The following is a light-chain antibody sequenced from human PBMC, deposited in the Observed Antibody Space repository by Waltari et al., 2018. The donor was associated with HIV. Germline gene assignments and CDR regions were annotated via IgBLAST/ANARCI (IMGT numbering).Light chain of an antibody. Sequence: DVVLTQSPVHLPVTLGQPASISCKSSQTLVSSDGNTYLNWFQQRPGQSPRRLIYKVSYRDFGVSDRFSGSGSGTDFKLKISRVEAEDVGDYFCLQTTHWPPFSFGPGTKVDF. CDR3: LQTTHWPPFS. CDR1: QTLVSSDGNTY. V-gene: IGKV2-30*01. CDR2: KVS. J-gene: IGKJ3*01.